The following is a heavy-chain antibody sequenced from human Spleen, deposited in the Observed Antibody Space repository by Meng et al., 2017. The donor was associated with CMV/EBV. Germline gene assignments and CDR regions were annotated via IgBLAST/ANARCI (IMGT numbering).Heavy chain of an antibody. D-gene: IGHD2-2*01. CDR1: GGSVSSGSYY. CDR3: ARGALDDQTPDY. Sequence: TVSGGSVSSGSYYWGWIRQPPGKGLEWIGYMHYSGSTSYNPSLKSRVTISVDTSKNQFSLKLSSVTAADTAVYYCARGALDDQTPDYWGQGTLVTVSS. J-gene: IGHJ4*02. V-gene: IGHV4-61*01. CDR2: MHYSGST.